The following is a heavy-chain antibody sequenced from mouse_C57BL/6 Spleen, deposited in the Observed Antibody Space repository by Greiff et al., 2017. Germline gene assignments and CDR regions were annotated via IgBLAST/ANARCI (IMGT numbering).Heavy chain of an antibody. CDR1: GYTFTSYW. Sequence: VQLQQSGTVLARPGASVKMSCKTSGYTFTSYWMHWVKQRPGQGLEWIGAIYPGNSDTSYNQKFKGKAKLTAVTSASTAYMELSSLTNEDSAVYYWTRGDYYGLYYFDYWGQGTTLTVSS. V-gene: IGHV1-5*01. J-gene: IGHJ2*01. D-gene: IGHD1-1*01. CDR3: TRGDYYGLYYFDY. CDR2: IYPGNSDT.